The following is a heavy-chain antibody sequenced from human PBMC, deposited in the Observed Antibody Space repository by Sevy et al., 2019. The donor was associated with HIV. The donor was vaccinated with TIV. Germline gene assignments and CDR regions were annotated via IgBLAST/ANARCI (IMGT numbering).Heavy chain of an antibody. CDR2: ISYDGSNA. V-gene: IGHV3-30-3*01. Sequence: GGCLRLSCAASGFTFSSFFMHWVRQAPGKGLEWVATISYDGSNAHYADSVKGRFTISRDNSKNARYLQMNSLRAGDTAVYYCALERCPSNVTEYFQNWGQGTLVTASS. CDR1: GFTFSSFF. J-gene: IGHJ1*01. D-gene: IGHD1-1*01. CDR3: ALERCPSNVTEYFQN.